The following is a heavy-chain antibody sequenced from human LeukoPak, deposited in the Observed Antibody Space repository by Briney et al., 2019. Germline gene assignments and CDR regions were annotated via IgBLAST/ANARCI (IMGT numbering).Heavy chain of an antibody. V-gene: IGHV3-48*01. J-gene: IGHJ4*02. CDR3: ARDRRGYYYDSSGYHEDY. Sequence: GGSLRLSCAASGFTFGDYSMNWVRQAPGKGLEWVSYIRSSGSTTYYADSVKGRFTISRDNAKNSLYLQMNSLRAEDTAVYYCARDRRGYYYDSSGYHEDYWGQGTLVTVSS. CDR1: GFTFGDYS. D-gene: IGHD3-22*01. CDR2: IRSSGSTT.